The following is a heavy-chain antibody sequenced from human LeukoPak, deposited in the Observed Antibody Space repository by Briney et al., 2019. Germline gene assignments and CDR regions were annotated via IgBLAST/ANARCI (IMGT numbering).Heavy chain of an antibody. D-gene: IGHD1-1*01. CDR3: ARDAPYNWNDADYMDV. J-gene: IGHJ6*03. V-gene: IGHV4-59*01. CDR1: GGSISSYY. Sequence: ASETLSLTCTVSGGSISSYYWSWIRQPPGKGLEWIGYIYYTGSTNYNPSLKSRVTISVDTSKNQFSLKLSSVTAADTAVYYCARDAPYNWNDADYMDVWGKGTTVTVSS. CDR2: IYYTGST.